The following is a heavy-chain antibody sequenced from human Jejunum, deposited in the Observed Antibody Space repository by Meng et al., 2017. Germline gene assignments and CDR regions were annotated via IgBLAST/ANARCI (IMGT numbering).Heavy chain of an antibody. CDR1: GGSISRGFYY. CDR2: ISYSWST. D-gene: IGHD2-8*01. V-gene: IGHV4-31*03. Sequence: VQPKWSRPGLVKPSQTLSLTCTGSGGSISRGFYYCNWIRQHPGKGLEWIGYISYSWSTYYHPSLKSRVTISLDKSKNQLYLNLNSVTAADTAVYYCAKNGAYNSDYWGQGTLVTVSS. CDR3: AKNGAYNSDY. J-gene: IGHJ4*02.